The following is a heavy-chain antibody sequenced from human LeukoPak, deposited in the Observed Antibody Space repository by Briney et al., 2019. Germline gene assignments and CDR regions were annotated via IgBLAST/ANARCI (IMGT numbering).Heavy chain of an antibody. V-gene: IGHV3-53*01. Sequence: GGSLRLSCAASGFTVSSNYMIWVRQAPGKGLEWVSVIYSGGSTYYADSVKGRFTISRDNSKNTLYLQMNSLRAEDTAVYYCARDRKVTVGWFDPWGQGTLVTVSS. J-gene: IGHJ5*02. CDR3: ARDRKVTVGWFDP. CDR2: IYSGGST. CDR1: GFTVSSNY. D-gene: IGHD4-23*01.